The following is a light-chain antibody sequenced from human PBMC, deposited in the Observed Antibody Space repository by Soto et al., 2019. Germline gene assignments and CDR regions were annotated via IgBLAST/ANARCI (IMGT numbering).Light chain of an antibody. CDR3: QQYNDFWT. CDR2: DAS. CDR1: QNIDNW. J-gene: IGKJ1*01. Sequence: DIQMTQSPSTLSASVGDRVTLTCRASQNIDNWLAWYQQKPGKAPKLLIFDASTLESGVPSRFSGSGSGTEFTLTISSLQPDDCATYYCQQYNDFWTFGQGTRVEIK. V-gene: IGKV1-5*01.